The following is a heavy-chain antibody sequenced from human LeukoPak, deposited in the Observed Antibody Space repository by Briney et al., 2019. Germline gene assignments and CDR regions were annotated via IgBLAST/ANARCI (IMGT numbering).Heavy chain of an antibody. CDR3: STDFGLYGGNAENFDY. J-gene: IGHJ4*02. CDR2: FDPEHGEM. CDR1: GYNVTEFF. D-gene: IGHD4-23*01. Sequence: ASVKVSYKVSGYNVTEFFMHWVRQAPGKGLEWMGGFDPEHGEMIYAQKFQGRVTMADDTSTDTAYMELSSLRSDDTAVYYCSTDFGLYGGNAENFDYWGQGTLVTVSS. V-gene: IGHV1-24*01.